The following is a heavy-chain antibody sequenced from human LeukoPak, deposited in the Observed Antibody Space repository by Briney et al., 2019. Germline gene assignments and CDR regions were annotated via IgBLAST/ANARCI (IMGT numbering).Heavy chain of an antibody. Sequence: LETLSLTCAVYGGSFSGYYWSWIRQPPGKGLEWIGEINHSGSTNYNPSLKSRVTISVDTSKNQFSLKLSSVTAADTAVYYCARYNTAMVTRYYYYYYYMDVWGKGTTVTISS. V-gene: IGHV4-34*01. CDR2: INHSGST. CDR3: ARYNTAMVTRYYYYYYYMDV. D-gene: IGHD5-18*01. J-gene: IGHJ6*03. CDR1: GGSFSGYY.